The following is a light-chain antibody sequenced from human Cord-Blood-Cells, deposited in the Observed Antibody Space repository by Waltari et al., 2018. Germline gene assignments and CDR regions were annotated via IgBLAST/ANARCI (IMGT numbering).Light chain of an antibody. CDR3: SSYTSSSTWV. CDR2: DVS. Sequence: QAALTQPASVSGSPGQSSTISCTGTSSDVGGYNYVSWYQQHPGNAPKLMIYDVSNRPSGVSNRFSGSKSGNTASLTISRLQAEDEADYYCSSYTSSSTWVFGGGTKLTVL. V-gene: IGLV2-14*03. CDR1: SSDVGGYNY. J-gene: IGLJ3*02.